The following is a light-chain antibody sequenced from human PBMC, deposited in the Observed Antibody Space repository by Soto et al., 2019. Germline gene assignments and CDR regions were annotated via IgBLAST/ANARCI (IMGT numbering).Light chain of an antibody. Sequence: DIVMTQSPDSLAVSLGERATINCKSSQSVLSSSNNKNYLAWYQQKPGQPPKLLIYWASTRRSGVPDRFSGSGSGTDFTLTISSLQAEDVAVYCCQQYFNTRRTFGQGTKVEIK. V-gene: IGKV4-1*01. CDR2: WAS. CDR3: QQYFNTRRT. J-gene: IGKJ1*01. CDR1: QSVLSSSNNKNY.